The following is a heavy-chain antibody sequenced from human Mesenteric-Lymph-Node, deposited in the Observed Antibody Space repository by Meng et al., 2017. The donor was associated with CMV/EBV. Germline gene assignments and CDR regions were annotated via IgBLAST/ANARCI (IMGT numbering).Heavy chain of an antibody. D-gene: IGHD3-22*01. Sequence: SETLSLTCTVSGGSTNSADYYWSWIRQPPGKGLEWIGHIYYSGSTYYNPSLKSRATISVDTSKNQFSLKLISVTAADTAVYFCAREEQFYYDSSSYGMDVWGQGTTVTVSS. J-gene: IGHJ6*02. CDR2: IYYSGST. CDR3: AREEQFYYDSSSYGMDV. V-gene: IGHV4-30-4*08. CDR1: GGSTNSADYY.